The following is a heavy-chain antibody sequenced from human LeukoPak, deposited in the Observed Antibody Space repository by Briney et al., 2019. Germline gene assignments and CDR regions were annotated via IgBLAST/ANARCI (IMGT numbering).Heavy chain of an antibody. CDR3: ARVSRLRYFDY. CDR1: GGSISSSSYY. CDR2: IYYSGST. J-gene: IGHJ4*02. V-gene: IGHV4-30-4*08. D-gene: IGHD3-10*01. Sequence: SETLSLTCTVSGGSISSSSYYWSWIRQPPGKGLEWIGYIYYSGSTYYNPSLKSRVTISVDTSKNQFSLKLSSVTAADTAVYYCARVSRLRYFDYWGQGTLVTVSS.